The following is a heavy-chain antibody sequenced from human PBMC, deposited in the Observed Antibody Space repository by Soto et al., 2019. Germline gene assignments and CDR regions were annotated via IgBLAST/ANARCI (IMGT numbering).Heavy chain of an antibody. CDR3: AIDSAGRGPFDP. CDR2: TYHTGST. D-gene: IGHD3-10*01. J-gene: IGHJ5*02. Sequence: PSETLSLTCTISGGSFGTNYWSWIRQAPGKGLEWIGYTYHTGSTKYNPSLKSRATISVDTSKNQFSLTLTSAAAADTAVYYCAIDSAGRGPFDPWGQGILVTVSS. V-gene: IGHV4-59*13. CDR1: GGSFGTNY.